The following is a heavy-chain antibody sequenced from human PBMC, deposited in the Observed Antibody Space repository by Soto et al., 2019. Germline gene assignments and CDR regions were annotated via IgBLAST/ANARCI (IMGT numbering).Heavy chain of an antibody. CDR3: ARGRASGSYYLLDY. D-gene: IGHD3-10*01. CDR1: GNTFTSYD. J-gene: IGHJ4*02. Sequence: ASVKVSCKASGNTFTSYDINWVRQATGHGLEWMGWINPNSGNIGYAQKFQGRVTMTRDTAIRTAYMEVSRLRSDDTTVYYCARGRASGSYYLLDYWGQGTLVTVSS. V-gene: IGHV1-8*01. CDR2: INPNSGNI.